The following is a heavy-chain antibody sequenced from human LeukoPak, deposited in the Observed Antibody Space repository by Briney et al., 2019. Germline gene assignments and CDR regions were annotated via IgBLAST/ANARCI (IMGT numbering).Heavy chain of an antibody. CDR3: TRDSGLGNDTFDV. D-gene: IGHD3-10*01. Sequence: SQTLSLTCAISGDSVSSNSAAWDWIRQSPSRGLEWLGRTYYRSKWFYDYAVSVKSRITINPDTSKNQFSLLLNSVTPEDTAVYYCTRDSGLGNDTFDVWGQGTMVTVSS. CDR2: TYYRSKWFY. CDR1: GDSVSSNSAA. J-gene: IGHJ3*01. V-gene: IGHV6-1*01.